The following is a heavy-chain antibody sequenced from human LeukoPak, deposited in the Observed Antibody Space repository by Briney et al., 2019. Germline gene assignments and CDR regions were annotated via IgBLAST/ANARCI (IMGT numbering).Heavy chain of an antibody. CDR2: IYTSGST. CDR1: GGSISTYY. D-gene: IGHD3-16*02. CDR3: ARARKKIMITFGGVILDAFDI. J-gene: IGHJ3*02. V-gene: IGHV4-4*07. Sequence: SETLSLTCTVSGGSISTYYWSWIRQPAGKGLEWIGRIYTSGSTNYNPSLKSRVTISVDTSKNQFSLKLSSVTAADTAVYYCARARKKIMITFGGVILDAFDIWGQGTMVTVSS.